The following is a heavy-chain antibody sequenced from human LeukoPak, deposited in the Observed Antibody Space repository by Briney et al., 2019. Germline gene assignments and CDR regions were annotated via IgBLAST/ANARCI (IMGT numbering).Heavy chain of an antibody. Sequence: GGSLRLSCTGSGFTFRNYDVNWVRQAPGKGPEWVSSISSSSAHISYADSVKGRFTISRDNAKNSLHLQMDNLRAEDTAMYYCARVGTMVRGVITVRGWFDPWGQGTLDTVSS. J-gene: IGHJ5*02. CDR3: ARVGTMVRGVITVRGWFDP. CDR1: GFTFRNYD. D-gene: IGHD3-10*01. V-gene: IGHV3-21*01. CDR2: ISSSSAHI.